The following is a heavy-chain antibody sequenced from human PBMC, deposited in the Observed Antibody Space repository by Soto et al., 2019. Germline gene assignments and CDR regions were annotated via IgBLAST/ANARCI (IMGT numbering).Heavy chain of an antibody. D-gene: IGHD1-1*01. V-gene: IGHV3-23*01. CDR3: ARGNTTSAFYALDV. J-gene: IGHJ6*02. Sequence: LRLSCAASGFTFSSYAMSWFRQAPGKGLEWVSAISGSGGSTYYADSVKGRFTISRDNPKNPLFLQMNSLRAEDTAIYYCARGNTTSAFYALDVWGHGAPVTASS. CDR2: ISGSGGST. CDR1: GFTFSSYA.